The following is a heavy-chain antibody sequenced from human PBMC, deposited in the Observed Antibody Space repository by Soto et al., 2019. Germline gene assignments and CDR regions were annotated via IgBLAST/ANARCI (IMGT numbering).Heavy chain of an antibody. Sequence: EVQLVESGGGLVKPGGSLRLSCAASGFTFSSYSMNWVRQAPGKGLEWVSSISSSSSYIYYADSVKGRFTISRDNAKNSLYLQMNSLRAEDTAVYYCARDGAIGNWFDPWGQGTLVTVSS. V-gene: IGHV3-21*01. CDR3: ARDGAIGNWFDP. J-gene: IGHJ5*02. CDR2: ISSSSSYI. D-gene: IGHD3-16*01. CDR1: GFTFSSYS.